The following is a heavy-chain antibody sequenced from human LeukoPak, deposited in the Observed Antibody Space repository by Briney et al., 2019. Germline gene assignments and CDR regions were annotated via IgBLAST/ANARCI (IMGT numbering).Heavy chain of an antibody. CDR3: AADWVPIGGYSGYDLPFDY. D-gene: IGHD5-12*01. J-gene: IGHJ4*02. V-gene: IGHV4-31*03. Sequence: SQTLSLTCTVSGGSISSGGYYWSWIRQHPGKGLEWIGYIYYSGSTYYNPSLKSRVTISVDTSKNQFSLKLSSVTAADTAVYYCAADWVPIGGYSGYDLPFDYWGQGTLVTVSS. CDR1: GGSISSGGYY. CDR2: IYYSGST.